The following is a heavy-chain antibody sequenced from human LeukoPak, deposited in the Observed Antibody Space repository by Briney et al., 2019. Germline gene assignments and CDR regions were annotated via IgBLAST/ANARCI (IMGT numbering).Heavy chain of an antibody. D-gene: IGHD6-19*01. Sequence: GGSLRLSCAASGFTFSSYAMSWVRQAPGKGLEWVSAISGSGGSTYYADSVKGRFTIPRDNSKNTLYLQMNSLRAEDTAVYYCAKDMREVAVAGTGYYFDYWGQGTLVTVSS. CDR2: ISGSGGST. CDR3: AKDMREVAVAGTGYYFDY. J-gene: IGHJ4*02. V-gene: IGHV3-23*01. CDR1: GFTFSSYA.